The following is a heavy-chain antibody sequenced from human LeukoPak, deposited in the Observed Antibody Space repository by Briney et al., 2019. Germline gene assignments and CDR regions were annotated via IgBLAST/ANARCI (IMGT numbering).Heavy chain of an antibody. CDR3: ARGVSGVTPP. Sequence: ASVNVSFTPSVYTFTSYDISWVRQAPGQGREGLGWINTNTGNTHYAKSLQDRVTLTTDTSTSTAYMELRSLKSDDTAVYYCARGVSGVTPPWGQGTLVIVSS. CDR2: INTNTGNT. D-gene: IGHD4-23*01. CDR1: VYTFTSYD. V-gene: IGHV1-18*01. J-gene: IGHJ5*02.